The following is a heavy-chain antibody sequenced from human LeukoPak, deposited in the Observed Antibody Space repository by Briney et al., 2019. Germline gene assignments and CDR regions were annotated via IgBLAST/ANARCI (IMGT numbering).Heavy chain of an antibody. J-gene: IGHJ3*02. D-gene: IGHD3-22*01. V-gene: IGHV4-34*01. CDR3: ARGSGYYDLDAFDI. Sequence: SETLSLTCAVYGGSFSGYYWSWIRQPPGKGLEWIGEINHSGSTNYNPSLKSRVTISVDTSKNQFSLKLSSVTAADAAVYYCARGSGYYDLDAFDIWGQGTMVTVSS. CDR2: INHSGST. CDR1: GGSFSGYY.